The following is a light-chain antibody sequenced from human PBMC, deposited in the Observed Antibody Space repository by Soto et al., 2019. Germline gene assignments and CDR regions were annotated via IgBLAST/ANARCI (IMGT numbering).Light chain of an antibody. V-gene: IGKV3-11*01. CDR1: QSFSTY. J-gene: IGKJ1*01. CDR3: QHRYNWPWT. CDR2: DTS. Sequence: EIVLTQSPATLPLSPGERVTLSCRASQSFSTYLAWYQQKPGQAPRLLIYDTSKRATGIPARFSGSGSGTDFTLTINSLEPEDFAMYYCQHRYNWPWTFGQGTKVEIK.